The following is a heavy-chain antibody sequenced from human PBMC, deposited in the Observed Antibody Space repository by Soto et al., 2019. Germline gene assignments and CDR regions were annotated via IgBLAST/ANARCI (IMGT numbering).Heavy chain of an antibody. Sequence: GGSLRLSCAASGFTFSTYWMHWVRQPPGRGLVWVSRVKSDGIGANYADSVMGRFTISRDNAKNTVFLQMNGLRAEDTAIYYCARAYDDNPSGFDYWGLGTPVTVSS. CDR3: ARAYDDNPSGFDY. CDR2: VKSDGIGA. CDR1: GFTFSTYW. J-gene: IGHJ4*02. D-gene: IGHD3-22*01. V-gene: IGHV3-74*01.